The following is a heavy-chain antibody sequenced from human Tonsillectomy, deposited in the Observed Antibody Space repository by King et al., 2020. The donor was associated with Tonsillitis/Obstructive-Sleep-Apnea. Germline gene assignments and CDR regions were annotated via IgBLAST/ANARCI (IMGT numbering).Heavy chain of an antibody. CDR2: IWYDGRNK. D-gene: IGHD3-3*01. CDR1: GFTFSSYG. J-gene: IGHJ4*02. CDR3: ARDGLRFLEWLSPPFDY. V-gene: IGHV3-33*01. Sequence: VQLVESGGGVVQPGRSLRLSCAASGFTFSSYGMHWVRQAPGKGLEWVAVIWYDGRNKYYADSVKGRFTISRDNSKNTLYLQMNSLRAEDTAVYYCARDGLRFLEWLSPPFDYWGQGTLVTVSS.